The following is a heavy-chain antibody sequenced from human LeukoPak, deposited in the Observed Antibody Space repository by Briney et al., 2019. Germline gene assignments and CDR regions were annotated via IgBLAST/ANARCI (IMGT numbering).Heavy chain of an antibody. CDR2: INPSGGST. J-gene: IGHJ3*02. V-gene: IGHV1-46*01. CDR3: ARDTLKKISSGDAFDI. CDR1: GYTFTSYY. Sequence: ASVKVSCKASGYTFTSYYMHWVRQAPGQGLEWMGIINPSGGSTSYAQKFQARVTMTRDTSTSTVYMELSSLRSEDTAVYYCARDTLKKISSGDAFDIWGQGTMVTVSS.